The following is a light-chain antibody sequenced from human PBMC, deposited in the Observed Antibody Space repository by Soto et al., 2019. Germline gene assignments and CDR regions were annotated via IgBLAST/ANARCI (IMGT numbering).Light chain of an antibody. J-gene: IGKJ1*01. CDR2: GAS. Sequence: EIVLTQSPGTLSLSPGERATLSCRASQSVSSSYLAWYQQTPGQAPRLLIYGASSRATGIPDRFSGSGSGTDFTLTISRLEPEDFAVYYCQQYFTSPWTFGQGTKVAIK. CDR3: QQYFTSPWT. V-gene: IGKV3-20*01. CDR1: QSVSSSY.